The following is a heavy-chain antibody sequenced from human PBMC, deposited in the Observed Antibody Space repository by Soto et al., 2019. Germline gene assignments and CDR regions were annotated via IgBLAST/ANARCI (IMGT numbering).Heavy chain of an antibody. J-gene: IGHJ4*02. CDR2: ISYDGSNK. D-gene: IGHD2-15*01. Sequence: QVQLVESGGGVVQPGRSLRLSCAASGFTFSSYAMHWVRQAPGKGLEWVAVISYDGSNKYYADSVKGRFTISRDNSKNTLYLQMKSLRAEDTAVYYCARGDVGVVAATIDYWGQGTLVTVSS. CDR1: GFTFSSYA. V-gene: IGHV3-30-3*01. CDR3: ARGDVGVVAATIDY.